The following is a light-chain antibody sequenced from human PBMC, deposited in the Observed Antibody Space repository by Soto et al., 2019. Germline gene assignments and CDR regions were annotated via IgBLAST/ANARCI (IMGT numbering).Light chain of an antibody. J-gene: IGLJ3*02. Sequence: QSVLTQPASVSGSPGQSITISCTGTSSDVGGYNYFSWYQQHPGKAPKPTIYGVSNRPSGVSNRFSGSKSGNTASLSISGLQAEDEADYYCSSYTSSSTPWVFGGGTKVTVL. V-gene: IGLV2-14*01. CDR3: SSYTSSSTPWV. CDR2: GVS. CDR1: SSDVGGYNY.